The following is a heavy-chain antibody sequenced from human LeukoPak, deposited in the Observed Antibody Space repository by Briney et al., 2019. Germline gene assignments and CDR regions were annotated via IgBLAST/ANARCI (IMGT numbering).Heavy chain of an antibody. CDR3: AGYTVVRGLTLSAFDI. CDR1: GDTLTVYY. J-gene: IGHJ3*02. Sequence: ASVKVSCKASGDTLTVYYIHWVRQAPRQGLEWMGCFDPNTGATHYAQKFQGRVTMTRDTSIDTDFLELRSLISDDTALYYCAGYTVVRGLTLSAFDIWGQGTMVTVSS. V-gene: IGHV1-2*02. D-gene: IGHD3-10*01. CDR2: FDPNTGAT.